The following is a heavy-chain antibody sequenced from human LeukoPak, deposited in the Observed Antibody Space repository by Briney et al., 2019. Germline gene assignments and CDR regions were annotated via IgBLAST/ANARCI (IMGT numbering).Heavy chain of an antibody. CDR1: GGSVSSGSYY. CDR2: IYYSGST. CDR3: ARESSFVGMDV. Sequence: SETLSLTCTVSGGSVSSGSYYWSWIRQPPGKGLEWIGYIYYSGSTNYNPSLKSRVTISVDTSKNQFSLKLRSVTAADTAVYYCARESSFVGMDVWGQGTTVNVS. D-gene: IGHD2-2*01. V-gene: IGHV4-61*01. J-gene: IGHJ6*02.